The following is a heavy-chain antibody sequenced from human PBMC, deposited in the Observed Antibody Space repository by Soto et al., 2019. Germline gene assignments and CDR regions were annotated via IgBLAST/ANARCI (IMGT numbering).Heavy chain of an antibody. V-gene: IGHV4-39*01. J-gene: IGHJ5*02. D-gene: IGHD6-19*01. CDR3: ARHYSSGSRNWFDP. CDR1: GGSINSSSYF. CDR2: IYYSGST. Sequence: PSETLSLTCSVSGGSINSSSYFWGWVRQPPGKGLEWIGSIYYSGSTYYNPSLRSRVAISVDTSKNQFSLKLSSVTAADTAVFYCARHYSSGSRNWFDPWGQGTLVTVSS.